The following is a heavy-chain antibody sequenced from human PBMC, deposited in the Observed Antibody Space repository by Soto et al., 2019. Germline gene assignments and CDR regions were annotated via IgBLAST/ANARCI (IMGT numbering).Heavy chain of an antibody. D-gene: IGHD3-16*02. CDR3: ASHRTFWPFDY. V-gene: IGHV4-59*05. CDR2: ISYSDGS. CDR1: GGSIGSYY. J-gene: IGHJ4*01. Sequence: SETLAVTCTVSGGSIGSYYWSWIRQPPGKGLEWIASISYSDGSFYNSSLKSRLTISVDTSKNQFSLSLRSVTAADTAVYYCASHRTFWPFDYWGLGTVVTVSS.